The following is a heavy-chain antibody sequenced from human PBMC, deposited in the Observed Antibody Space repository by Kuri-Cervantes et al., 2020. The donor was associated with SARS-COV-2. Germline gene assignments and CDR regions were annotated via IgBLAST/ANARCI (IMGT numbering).Heavy chain of an antibody. CDR3: ARGGITIFGVVTSDDAFEI. V-gene: IGHV3-64*02. Sequence: GESLKISCAASGFTFSSYPMYWVRQAPGKGLEYVSEISSNGGSTYYADSVKGRFTISRDNSKNTLYLQMGSLRAEDMAVYYCARGGITIFGVVTSDDAFEIWGQGTMVTVSS. D-gene: IGHD3-3*01. CDR1: GFTFSSYP. J-gene: IGHJ3*02. CDR2: ISSNGGST.